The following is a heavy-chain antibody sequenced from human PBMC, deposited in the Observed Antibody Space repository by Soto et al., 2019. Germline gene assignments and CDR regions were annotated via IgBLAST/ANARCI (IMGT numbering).Heavy chain of an antibody. J-gene: IGHJ6*02. CDR1: GYTFTSYY. D-gene: IGHD6-13*01. Sequence: GASVKVSCKASGYTFTSYYMHWVRQAPGQGLEWMGIINPSGGSTSYAQKFQGRVTMTRDTSTSTVYMELSSLRSEDTAVYYCGVSLLAAAGTRSNYYGMDVWGQGTTVTVSS. V-gene: IGHV1-46*01. CDR3: GVSLLAAAGTRSNYYGMDV. CDR2: INPSGGST.